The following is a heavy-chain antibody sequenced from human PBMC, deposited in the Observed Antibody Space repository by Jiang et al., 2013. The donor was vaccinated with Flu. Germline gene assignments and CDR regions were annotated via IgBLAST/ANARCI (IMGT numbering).Heavy chain of an antibody. D-gene: IGHD3-10*01. CDR3: ARIQGVRGVPY. CDR1: GFTFSSYA. J-gene: IGHJ4*02. V-gene: IGHV3-30-3*01. CDR2: ISYDGSNK. Sequence: QLVESGGGVVQPGRSLRLSCAASGFTFSSYAMHWVRQAPGKGLEWVAVISYDGSNKYYADSVKGRFTISRDNSKNTLYLQMNSLRAEDTAVYYCARIQGVRGVPYWGQGTLVTVSS.